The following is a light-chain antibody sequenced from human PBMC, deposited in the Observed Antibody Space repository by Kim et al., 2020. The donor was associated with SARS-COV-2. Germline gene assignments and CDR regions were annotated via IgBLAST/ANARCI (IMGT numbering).Light chain of an antibody. J-gene: IGLJ2*01. CDR3: QVWDSSPVV. CDR2: RDS. CDR1: NIGSKN. V-gene: IGLV3-9*01. Sequence: SVALGQTARITCGGNNIGSKNVHWYQQKPGQAPVLVIYRDSNRPSGIPERFAGSNSGNTATRTISRAQAGDEADYYCQVWDSSPVVFGGGTQLTVL.